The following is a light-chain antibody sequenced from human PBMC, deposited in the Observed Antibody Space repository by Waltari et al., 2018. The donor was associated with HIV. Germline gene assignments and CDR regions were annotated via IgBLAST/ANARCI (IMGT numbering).Light chain of an antibody. CDR3: QQYDSYPLT. CDR2: GAS. V-gene: IGKV1-16*02. J-gene: IGKJ4*01. CDR1: QAIKNN. Sequence: DIQMTQSPSSLSASVGDRVTITCRASQAIKNNLAWFQQKLGKAPKSLIYGASTLQCGVPSKFSGSGAGTDFTLTISSLQPEDFGTYYCQQYDSYPLTFGGGTKVEIK.